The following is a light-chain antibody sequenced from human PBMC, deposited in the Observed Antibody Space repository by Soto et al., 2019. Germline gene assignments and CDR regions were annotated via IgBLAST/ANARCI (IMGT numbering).Light chain of an antibody. CDR3: QQYNNWPRAT. J-gene: IGKJ4*01. CDR2: RAS. V-gene: IGKV3-15*01. Sequence: IVMTQSPATLFVSPGERATLSCRASQSINSNLAWYQQKPGQAPRLLMFRASIRATGFPARFSGSGSGTEFNITISSLQSEDSAIYYCQQYNNWPRATFGGGTKVEIK. CDR1: QSINSN.